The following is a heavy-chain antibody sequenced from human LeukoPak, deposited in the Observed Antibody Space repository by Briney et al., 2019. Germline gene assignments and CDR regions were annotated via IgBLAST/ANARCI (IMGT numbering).Heavy chain of an antibody. J-gene: IGHJ4*02. D-gene: IGHD3-9*01. CDR2: INHSGST. V-gene: IGHV4-34*01. CDR1: GGSFSGYY. CDR3: ARGPYYDILTGYYSVIDY. Sequence: PSETLSLTCAVYGGSFSGYYWSWLRQPPGKGLEWIGEINHSGSTNYNPSLKSRVTISVDTSKNQFSLKLSSVTAADTAVYYCARGPYYDILTGYYSVIDYWGQGTLVTVSS.